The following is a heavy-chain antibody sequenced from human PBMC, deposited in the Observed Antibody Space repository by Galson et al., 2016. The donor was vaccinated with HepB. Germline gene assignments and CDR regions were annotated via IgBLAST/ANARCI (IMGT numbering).Heavy chain of an antibody. CDR3: TGNLNAYCSGKNCHTDYSYYSMDV. CDR2: IRSKANGFAT. Sequence: SLRLSCAASGFTFSGSSMHWVRQAPGEGLEWVGHIRSKANGFATAYTASEKGRFTIARDDSKNTAYLQMSSLKTEDTAIYYCTGNLNAYCSGKNCHTDYSYYSMDVGGQDPTVFVSS. D-gene: IGHD2-15*01. V-gene: IGHV3-73*01. CDR1: GFTFSGSS. J-gene: IGHJ6*02.